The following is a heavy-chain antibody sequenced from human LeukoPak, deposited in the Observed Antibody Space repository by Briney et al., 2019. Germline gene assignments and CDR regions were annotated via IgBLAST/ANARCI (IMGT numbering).Heavy chain of an antibody. CDR2: ISGSGGST. V-gene: IGHV3-23*01. J-gene: IGHJ4*02. CDR1: GFTFSSYA. D-gene: IGHD6-19*01. Sequence: GGSLRLSCAASGFTFSSYAMSWVSQAPGKGLEWVSAISGSGGSTYYADSVKGRFTISRDNSKNTLYLQMNSLRAEDTAVYYCAKDSFQWLLTLDYWGQGTLVTVSS. CDR3: AKDSFQWLLTLDY.